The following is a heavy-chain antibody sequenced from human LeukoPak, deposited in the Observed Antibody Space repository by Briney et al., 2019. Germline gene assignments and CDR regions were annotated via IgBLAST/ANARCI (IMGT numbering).Heavy chain of an antibody. CDR1: GGSFSDYY. J-gene: IGHJ4*02. CDR2: ISHSGSTT. D-gene: IGHD6-13*01. Sequence: PSETLSLTCAVYGGSFSDYYWSWIRQPPGKGLEWIGEISHSGSTTNYNPSLKSRLTISVDTSNSQISLKLSSVTAADTAVYYCARGVYIAAAQYGYWGQGTLVTVSS. V-gene: IGHV4-34*01. CDR3: ARGVYIAAAQYGY.